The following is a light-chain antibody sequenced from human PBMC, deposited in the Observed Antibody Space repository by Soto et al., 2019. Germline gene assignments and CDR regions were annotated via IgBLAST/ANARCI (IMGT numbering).Light chain of an antibody. CDR2: YVD. V-gene: IGLV2-14*03. CDR1: SRDVGAYDY. J-gene: IGLJ1*01. CDR3: CSYEDGRIYF. Sequence: QSVLTQPASVSGSPGQSITISCTGTSRDVGAYDYVSWYLQYPDKAPQLLIYYVDHRPSGVSSRFSGSKSGNTASLTISGLPAEDEGDYYRCSYEDGRIYFFGIGTTVTVL.